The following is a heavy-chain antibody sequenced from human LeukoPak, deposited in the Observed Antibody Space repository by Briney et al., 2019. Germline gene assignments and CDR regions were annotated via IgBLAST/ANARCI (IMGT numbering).Heavy chain of an antibody. CDR3: ARLDYGDYRGAFDI. D-gene: IGHD4-17*01. CDR2: IYSDGTT. Sequence: GGSLRLSCVGSGFIMKNNYMNWVRQAPGKGPEWVSVIYSDGTTDYTDSVKGRFTISRDNAKNSLYLQMNSLRAEDTAVYYCARLDYGDYRGAFDIWGQGTMVTVSS. CDR1: GFIMKNNY. V-gene: IGHV3-66*01. J-gene: IGHJ3*02.